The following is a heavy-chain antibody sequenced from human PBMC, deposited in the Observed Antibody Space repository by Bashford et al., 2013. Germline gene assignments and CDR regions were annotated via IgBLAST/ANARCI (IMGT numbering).Heavy chain of an antibody. V-gene: IGHV3-11*01. D-gene: IGHD1-26*01. J-gene: IGHJ4*02. CDR2: ISSSGADTFI. CDR3: AREYSGRYSSLDY. Sequence: GGSLRLSCAASAFSFSDYYMNWIRQAPGKGLEWVSYISSSGADTFIYYADSVKGRFTLSRDNAKNSLYLQMNSLRAEDTAVYYCAREYSGRYSSLDYWGQGTLVTVSS. CDR1: AFSFSDYY.